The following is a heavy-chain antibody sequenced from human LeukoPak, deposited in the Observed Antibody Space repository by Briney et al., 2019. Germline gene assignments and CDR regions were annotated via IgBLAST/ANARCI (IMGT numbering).Heavy chain of an antibody. Sequence: GGSLRLSCAASGFTFSSYSMNWVRQAPGKGLEWVSSISSSSSYIYYADSVKGRFTISRDNAKNSLYLQMNSLRAEDTAVYYCARGFSEVIRVYDYWGQGTLVTVSS. CDR1: GFTFSSYS. D-gene: IGHD3-16*02. J-gene: IGHJ4*02. CDR3: ARGFSEVIRVYDY. V-gene: IGHV3-21*01. CDR2: ISSSSSYI.